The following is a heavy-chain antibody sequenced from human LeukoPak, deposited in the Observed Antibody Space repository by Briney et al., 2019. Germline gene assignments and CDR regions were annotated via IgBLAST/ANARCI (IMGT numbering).Heavy chain of an antibody. CDR2: IYHSGST. V-gene: IGHV4-38-2*02. D-gene: IGHD3-10*01. CDR3: ASLLLWFGELTSWDY. CDR1: GYSISSGYY. J-gene: IGHJ4*02. Sequence: PSETLSLTCTVSGYSISSGYYWGWIRQPPGKGLEWIGSIYHSGSTYYNPSLKSRVTISVDTSKNQFSLKLSSVTAADTAVYYCASLLLWFGELTSWDYWGQGTLVSVSS.